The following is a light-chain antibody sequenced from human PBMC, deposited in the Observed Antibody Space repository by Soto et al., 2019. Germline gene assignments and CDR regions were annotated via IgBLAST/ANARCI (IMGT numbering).Light chain of an antibody. V-gene: IGKV1-5*03. J-gene: IGKJ2*01. Sequence: DIQMTQSPSTLSASVGDRDTITCRAIQRISSWLAWYQQKQGKAPKLLIYKASSLESGVPSRFSGSGSGTEFTLTISNLQPDDFATYYCQHYNSYQYTFGQGNKLEIK. CDR1: QRISSW. CDR2: KAS. CDR3: QHYNSYQYT.